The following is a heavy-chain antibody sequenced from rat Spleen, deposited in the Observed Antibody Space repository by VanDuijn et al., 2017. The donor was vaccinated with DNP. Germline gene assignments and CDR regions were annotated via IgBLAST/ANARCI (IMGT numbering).Heavy chain of an antibody. CDR1: GFLLINYG. Sequence: QVQLKESGPGLVQPSQTLSLTCTVSGFLLINYGVSWVRQPPGKGLEWIGTMWSGGTTDYNSALKSRLSISRDTSKSQVFLKMNSLQTEDTAIYFCSRSDGYWYFDFWGPGTMVTVSS. J-gene: IGHJ1*01. CDR2: MWSGGTT. D-gene: IGHD1-12*02. V-gene: IGHV2-4*01. CDR3: SRSDGYWYFDF.